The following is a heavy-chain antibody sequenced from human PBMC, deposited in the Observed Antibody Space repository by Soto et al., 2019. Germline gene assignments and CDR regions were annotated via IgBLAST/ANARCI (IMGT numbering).Heavy chain of an antibody. CDR1: GYSFTSYW. J-gene: IGHJ3*02. D-gene: IGHD3-22*01. CDR2: IYPGDSDT. Sequence: PXDSLTISVKGSGYSFTSYWIGWVRQMPGKGLEWMGIIYPGDSDTRYSPSFQGQVTISADKSISTAYLQWSSLKASDTAMYYCARAYDSSGYIDAFDIWGQGTMVTVSS. CDR3: ARAYDSSGYIDAFDI. V-gene: IGHV5-51*01.